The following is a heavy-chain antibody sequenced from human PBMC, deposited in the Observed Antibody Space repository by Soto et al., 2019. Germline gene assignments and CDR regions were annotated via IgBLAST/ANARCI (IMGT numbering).Heavy chain of an antibody. CDR1: CDSMTSHY. J-gene: IGHJ5*02. V-gene: IGHV4-4*07. CDR3: TKGAGQPWLDP. D-gene: IGHD2-2*01. Sequence: SETLSLTCTVSCDSMTSHYWSCVRQPAGKGLEWIGRVHAREKADYSPSLKSRVTMSMDTSKNRFSLKLNSVTAADTAMYYCTKGAGQPWLDPSGQGTLVTVSS. CDR2: VHAREKA.